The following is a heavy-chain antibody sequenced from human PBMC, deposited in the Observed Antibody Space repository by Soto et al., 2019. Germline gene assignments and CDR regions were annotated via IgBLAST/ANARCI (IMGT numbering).Heavy chain of an antibody. CDR2: IDHSGST. CDR3: AREPSEIYLDY. Sequence: SETLSLTCAVSGYSISSGYYCSWIPQPPGKGLEGIGSIDHSGSTYDNPSLKSRVTISVDTSKNQFSLKLSSVTAADTAVYYCAREPSEIYLDYWGQGTLVTVSS. CDR1: GYSISSGYY. V-gene: IGHV4-38-2*02. J-gene: IGHJ4*02.